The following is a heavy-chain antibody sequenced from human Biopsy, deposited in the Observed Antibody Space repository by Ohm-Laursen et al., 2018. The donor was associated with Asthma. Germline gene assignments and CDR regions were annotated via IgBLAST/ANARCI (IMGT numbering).Heavy chain of an antibody. Sequence: SLRLSCTAAGFMFRSFGMHWVRQAPGKGLEWVAVISYDGNHKFYEDSVKGRFTISRDNSKNTLYLQMNSLRTEDTAVYYCAKRRGYSGHNNDYWGQGTLVIVSS. V-gene: IGHV3-30*18. D-gene: IGHD5-12*01. CDR3: AKRRGYSGHNNDY. J-gene: IGHJ4*02. CDR2: ISYDGNHK. CDR1: GFMFRSFG.